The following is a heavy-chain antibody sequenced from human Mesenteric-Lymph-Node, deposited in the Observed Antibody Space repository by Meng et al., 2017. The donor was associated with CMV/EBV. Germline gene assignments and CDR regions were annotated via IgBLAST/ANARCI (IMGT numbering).Heavy chain of an antibody. CDR2: ISSSSSYI. D-gene: IGHD3-10*01. V-gene: IGHV3-21*01. CDR1: GFTFSSYS. J-gene: IGHJ6*02. CDR3: ARVGRGFGGPGVPYYYYGMDV. Sequence: ETLSLTCAASGFTFSSYSMNWVRQAPGKGLEWVSSISSSSSYIYYADSVKGRFTISRDNAKNSLYLQMNSLRAEDTAVYYCARVGRGFGGPGVPYYYYGMDVWGQGTTVTVSS.